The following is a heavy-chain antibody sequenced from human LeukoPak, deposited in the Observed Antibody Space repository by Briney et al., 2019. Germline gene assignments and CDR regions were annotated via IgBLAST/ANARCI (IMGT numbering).Heavy chain of an antibody. CDR2: IYTTGST. CDR1: GGSISSYY. CDR3: ARDSYYYDSSGYYYSDY. D-gene: IGHD3-22*01. J-gene: IGHJ4*02. V-gene: IGHV4-4*07. Sequence: PSETLSLTCTVSGGSISSYYWSWIRQPAGKGLEWIGRIYTTGSTNYNPSLKSRVTMSVDTSKNQFSLRLNSVTAADTAVYYCARDSYYYDSSGYYYSDYWGQGTLVTVSS.